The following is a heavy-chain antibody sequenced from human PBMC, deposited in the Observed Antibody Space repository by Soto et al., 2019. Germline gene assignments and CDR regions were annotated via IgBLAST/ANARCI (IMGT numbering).Heavy chain of an antibody. V-gene: IGHV3-23*01. CDR3: AKVPNSSPYPNWFAP. Sequence: GGSLRLSCAASGFTLSSYAMSWVRQAPGKGLEWVSAISGSGGSTYYADSVKGRFTISRDNSKNTLYLQMNSLRAEDTAVYYCAKVPNSSPYPNWFAPWGQGTLVTVSS. J-gene: IGHJ5*02. CDR1: GFTLSSYA. CDR2: ISGSGGST. D-gene: IGHD6-6*01.